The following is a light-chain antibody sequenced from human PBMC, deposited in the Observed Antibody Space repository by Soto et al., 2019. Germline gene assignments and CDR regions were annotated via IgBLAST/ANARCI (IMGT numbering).Light chain of an antibody. CDR2: GAS. J-gene: IGKJ2*01. Sequence: EIVLTQSPGTLSLSPGERVTLSCRASQTVRSNYLAWYQQKFGQAPRLLIYGASSRATGIPDRFSGSGSGTDFTLTISRLESEDFEVYYCQQYGSSPRYTFGQGTKLEIK. V-gene: IGKV3-20*01. CDR3: QQYGSSPRYT. CDR1: QTVRSNY.